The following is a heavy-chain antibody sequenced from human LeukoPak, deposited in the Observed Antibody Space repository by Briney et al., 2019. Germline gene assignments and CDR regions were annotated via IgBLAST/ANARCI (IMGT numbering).Heavy chain of an antibody. CDR3: ARGMGYYDSSGYPY. D-gene: IGHD3-22*01. CDR1: GFTFSSYS. J-gene: IGHJ4*02. V-gene: IGHV3-21*01. CDR2: ISSSSSYI. Sequence: GGSLRLSCAASGFTFSSYSMNWVRQAPGKGLEWVSSISSSSSYIYYADSVKGRFTISRDNAKNSLYLQMNSLRAEDTAVYYCARGMGYYDSSGYPYWGQGTLVTVS.